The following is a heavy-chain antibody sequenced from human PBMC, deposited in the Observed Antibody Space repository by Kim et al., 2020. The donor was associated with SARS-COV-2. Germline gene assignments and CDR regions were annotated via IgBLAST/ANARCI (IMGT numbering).Heavy chain of an antibody. J-gene: IGHJ4*02. D-gene: IGHD4-17*01. Sequence: YVDSVKGRFTITRDNSKSTVYLQMNSLRAEDSGVYYCARDDTVTGVVFDYWGLGTRVTVSS. V-gene: IGHV3-33*01. CDR3: ARDDTVTGVVFDY.